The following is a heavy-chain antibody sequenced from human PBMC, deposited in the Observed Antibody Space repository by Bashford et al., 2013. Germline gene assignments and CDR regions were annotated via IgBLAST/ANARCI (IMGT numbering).Heavy chain of an antibody. D-gene: IGHD4-23*01. V-gene: IGHV1-3*01. J-gene: IGHJ4*02. Sequence: VASVKVSCKASGYTFTDHYIHWVRQAPGQRFEWMGWINVGNGMTKYSQNFQGRITINTDTYARTGYMELSGLRSEDTAIYYCVREIPSVALYDHWGQGTLVTVSS. CDR3: VREIPSVALYDH. CDR2: INVGNGMT. CDR1: GYTFTDHY.